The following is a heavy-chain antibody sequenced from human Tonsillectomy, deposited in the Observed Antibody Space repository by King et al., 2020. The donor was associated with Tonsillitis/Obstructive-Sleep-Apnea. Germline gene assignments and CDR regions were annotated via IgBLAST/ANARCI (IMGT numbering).Heavy chain of an antibody. CDR1: GFTFSRYA. CDR3: AREGIYDTSGYADAFDL. V-gene: IGHV3-30*04. Sequence: VQLVESGGGVVQPGRSLRLSCAASGFTFSRYAIHWVRQGPGKGLEWVAVISYDGSNKYYADSVEGRFTISRDNSKNTLYLQMNNLGAEDTAMYYCAREGIYDTSGYADAFDLWGQGTMVTVSS. CDR2: ISYDGSNK. D-gene: IGHD3-22*01. J-gene: IGHJ3*01.